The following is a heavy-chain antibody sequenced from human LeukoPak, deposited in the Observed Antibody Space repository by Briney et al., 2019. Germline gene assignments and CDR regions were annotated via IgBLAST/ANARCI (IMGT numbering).Heavy chain of an antibody. Sequence: ASVKVSCKASGYTFTSYGISWVRQAPGQGLEWMGWISAYNGNTNYAQKLQGRVTMTTDTSTSTAYMELRSLRSDDTAVYYCATAHYYGSGSLLGSYYFDYWGQGTLVTVSS. CDR2: ISAYNGNT. V-gene: IGHV1-18*01. D-gene: IGHD3-10*01. J-gene: IGHJ4*02. CDR1: GYTFTSYG. CDR3: ATAHYYGSGSLLGSYYFDY.